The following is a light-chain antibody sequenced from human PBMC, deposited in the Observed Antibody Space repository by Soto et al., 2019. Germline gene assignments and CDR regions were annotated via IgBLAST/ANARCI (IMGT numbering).Light chain of an antibody. CDR3: QQYGSSPPYT. V-gene: IGKV3-20*01. CDR1: QSVSSSY. J-gene: IGKJ2*01. CDR2: GAS. Sequence: EIVLTQSPGTLSLSPGERATLSCRASQSVSSSYLAGYQQKPGQAPRLLIYGASSRATGIPDRFSGSGSGTDFTLTISRLEPEHFAVYYCQQYGSSPPYTFGQGTKLEIK.